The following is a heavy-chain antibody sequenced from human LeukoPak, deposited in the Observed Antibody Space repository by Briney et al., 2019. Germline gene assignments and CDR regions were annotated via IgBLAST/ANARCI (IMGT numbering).Heavy chain of an antibody. Sequence: PSETLSLTRTVSGGSISSSSYYWGWIRQPPGKGLEWIGSIYYSGSTYYNPSLKSRVTISVDTSKNQFSLKLSSVTAADTAVYYCAIIVVPAATVVYWGQGTLVTVSS. CDR1: GGSISSSSYY. V-gene: IGHV4-39*01. CDR2: IYYSGST. CDR3: AIIVVPAATVVY. J-gene: IGHJ4*02. D-gene: IGHD2-2*01.